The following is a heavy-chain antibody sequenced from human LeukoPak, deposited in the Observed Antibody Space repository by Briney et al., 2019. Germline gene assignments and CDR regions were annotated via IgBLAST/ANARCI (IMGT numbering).Heavy chain of an antibody. J-gene: IGHJ6*02. Sequence: GGSLRLSCAASGFTFSSYAMHWVRQAPGKGLEWVAVISYDGSNKYYADSLKGRFTISRDNSKNTLYLQMNSLRAEDTAVYYCARDRPRYCSSTSCYNYYYYGMDVWGQGTTVTVSS. CDR3: ARDRPRYCSSTSCYNYYYYGMDV. D-gene: IGHD2-2*02. CDR1: GFTFSSYA. V-gene: IGHV3-30-3*01. CDR2: ISYDGSNK.